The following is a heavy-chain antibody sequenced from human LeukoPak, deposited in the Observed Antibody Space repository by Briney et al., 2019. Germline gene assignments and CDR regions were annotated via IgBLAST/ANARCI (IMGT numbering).Heavy chain of an antibody. CDR1: GSTFSSYS. Sequence: PGGSLRLSCAASGSTFSSYSMNWVRQAPGKGLEWVSSISSSSSYIYYADSVKGRFTISRDNAKNSLYLQMNSLRAEDTAVYYCARCRGHSGYDWSYYFDNWGQGTLVTVSS. V-gene: IGHV3-21*01. J-gene: IGHJ4*02. CDR2: ISSSSSYI. CDR3: ARCRGHSGYDWSYYFDN. D-gene: IGHD5-12*01.